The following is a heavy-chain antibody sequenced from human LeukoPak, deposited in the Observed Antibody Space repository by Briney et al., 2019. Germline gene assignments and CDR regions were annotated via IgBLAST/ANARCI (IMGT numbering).Heavy chain of an antibody. CDR3: ARDRATTMFDY. CDR2: INSDGSST. Sequence: GGSLRLSCAASGFTFSNYWMHWVRQAPGKGLVWVSRINSDGSSTTYADPVKGRFTISRDNAKNTLYLQMNSLRADDTAVYYCARDRATTMFDYWAQGTLVTVSS. D-gene: IGHD5-24*01. V-gene: IGHV3-74*01. J-gene: IGHJ4*02. CDR1: GFTFSNYW.